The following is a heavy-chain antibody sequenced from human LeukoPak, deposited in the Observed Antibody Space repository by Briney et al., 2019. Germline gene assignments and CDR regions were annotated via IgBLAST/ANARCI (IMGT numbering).Heavy chain of an antibody. CDR2: INPNSGGT. CDR1: GYTFTGYY. J-gene: IGHJ4*02. Sequence: ASVKVSCKASGYTFTGYYMHWVRQAPGQGLEWMGWINPNSGGTNYAQKLQGRVTMTRDTSISTAYMELSRLRSDDTAVYYCARARGSGSYYNRHFDYWGQGTLVTVSS. D-gene: IGHD3-10*01. V-gene: IGHV1-2*02. CDR3: ARARGSGSYYNRHFDY.